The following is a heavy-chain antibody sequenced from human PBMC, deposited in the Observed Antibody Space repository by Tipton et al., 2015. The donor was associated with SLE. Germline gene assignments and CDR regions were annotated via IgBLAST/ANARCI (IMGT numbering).Heavy chain of an antibody. CDR2: IYYSGST. CDR3: ARTGIAAAVDY. V-gene: IGHV4-59*11. CDR1: GGSISSHY. D-gene: IGHD6-13*01. J-gene: IGHJ4*02. Sequence: LRLSCTVSGGSISSHYWSWIRQPPGKGLEWIGYIYYSGSTNYNPSLKSRVTISVDTSKNQFSLKLSSVTAADTAVYYCARTGIAAAVDYWGQGTLVTVSS.